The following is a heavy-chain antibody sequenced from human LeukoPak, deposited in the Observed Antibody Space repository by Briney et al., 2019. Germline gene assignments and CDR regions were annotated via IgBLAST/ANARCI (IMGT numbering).Heavy chain of an antibody. CDR2: IGWDGTNI. D-gene: IGHD3-3*01. J-gene: IGHJ6*02. CDR3: TKDMEWGMDV. V-gene: IGHV3-43*01. Sequence: PGGSLRLSCAASGFTFDRHTMHWVRQPPGKGPEWVSLIGWDGTNIDYADSVKGRFHISRDNSKHFVYLQMHSLRTEDTALYYCTKDMEWGMDVWGQGTTVTVSS. CDR1: GFTFDRHT.